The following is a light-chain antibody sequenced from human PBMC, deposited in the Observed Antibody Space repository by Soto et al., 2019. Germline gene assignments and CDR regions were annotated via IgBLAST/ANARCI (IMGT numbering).Light chain of an antibody. CDR3: QQGSFTLT. Sequence: DIQMTQSPSSLSASVGDRVTITCRASQSISTYLNWYQQKLGKAPKLLISAASSLQGGVQSRFSGSGSGTDFTLTISSLQPEDFATYYCQQGSFTLTFGGGTKLEIK. CDR1: QSISTY. V-gene: IGKV1-39*01. CDR2: AAS. J-gene: IGKJ4*01.